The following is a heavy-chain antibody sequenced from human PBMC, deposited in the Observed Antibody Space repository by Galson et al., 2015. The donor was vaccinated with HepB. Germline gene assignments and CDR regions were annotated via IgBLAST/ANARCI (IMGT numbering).Heavy chain of an antibody. Sequence: SVKVSCKASGYTFTSYYLHWVRQAPGQGLEWMGRISPYNGDTTYAHSLQGRLTLTTYTSTTTAYMELRSLRSDDTAVYYCASEGLRGGYNGYWGQGTLVTVSS. CDR1: GYTFTSYY. CDR3: ASEGLRGGYNGY. CDR2: ISPYNGDT. J-gene: IGHJ4*02. D-gene: IGHD5-24*01. V-gene: IGHV1-18*01.